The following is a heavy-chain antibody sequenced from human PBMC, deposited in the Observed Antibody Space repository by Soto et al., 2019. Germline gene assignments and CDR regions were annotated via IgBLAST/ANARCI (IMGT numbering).Heavy chain of an antibody. CDR1: GYTFTSYY. CDR2: INPSGGST. Sequence: ASVKVSCKASGYTFTSYYMHWVRQATGQGLEWMGIINPSGGSTSCAQKFQGRVTMTRDTSTRTVYMELSSLRSEDTAVYSCARVYQGDPYCASWDDYSYYYYMDVWGKGTTVTVSS. J-gene: IGHJ6*03. V-gene: IGHV1-46*01. D-gene: IGHD2-2*01. CDR3: ARVYQGDPYCASWDDYSYYYYMDV.